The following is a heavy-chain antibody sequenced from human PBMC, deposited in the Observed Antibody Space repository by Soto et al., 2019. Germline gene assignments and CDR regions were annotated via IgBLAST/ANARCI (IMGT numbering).Heavy chain of an antibody. CDR2: NSSSSSYI. Sequence: EVQLVESGGGLVKPGGSLRLSCAASGFTFSSYSMNWVRQAPGKGLEWVSSNSSSSSYIYYADSVKGRWTISRDNSNNSPYLQMNSLRAEDTAVYYCARGQGSGYPGDGAFDIWGQGTMVTVSS. D-gene: IGHD5-12*01. CDR1: GFTFSSYS. V-gene: IGHV3-21*01. J-gene: IGHJ3*02. CDR3: ARGQGSGYPGDGAFDI.